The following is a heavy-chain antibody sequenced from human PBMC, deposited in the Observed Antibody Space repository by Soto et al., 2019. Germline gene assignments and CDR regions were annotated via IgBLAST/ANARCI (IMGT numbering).Heavy chain of an antibody. V-gene: IGHV1-69*01. Sequence: QVQLVQSGAEVKKPGSSVKVSCKASGGTFSSYAISWVRQAPGQGLEWMGGIIPIFGTANYAQKFQGRVTITADESASTAYRELSSLRSEDTAVYYCARPPPSGGLAYYGMDVWGQGTTVTVSS. J-gene: IGHJ6*02. CDR2: IIPIFGTA. CDR3: ARPPPSGGLAYYGMDV. CDR1: GGTFSSYA.